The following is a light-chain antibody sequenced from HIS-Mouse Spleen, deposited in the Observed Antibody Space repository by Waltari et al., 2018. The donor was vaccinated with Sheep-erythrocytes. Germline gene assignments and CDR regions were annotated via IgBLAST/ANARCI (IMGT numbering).Light chain of an antibody. Sequence: QSALTQPASVSGSPGQSITISCTGTSSDVGSYNLVSWYQQHPGKAPKLMIYEGSKRPSGVSTRFSGSNSGNTASLTISGLQAEDEAYYYCCSYAGSSTPWVFGGGTKLTVL. V-gene: IGLV2-23*01. J-gene: IGLJ3*02. CDR1: SSDVGSYNL. CDR3: CSYAGSSTPWV. CDR2: EGS.